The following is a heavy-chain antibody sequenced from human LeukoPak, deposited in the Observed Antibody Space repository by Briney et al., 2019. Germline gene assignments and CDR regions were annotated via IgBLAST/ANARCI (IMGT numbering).Heavy chain of an antibody. CDR1: GYTFTGYY. V-gene: IGHV1-2*02. CDR2: VNPNSGGT. D-gene: IGHD6-19*01. Sequence: ASVKVSCKASGYTFTGYYLHWVRQAPGQGLEWMGWVNPNSGGTNYAQNFQGRVTMTRDTSISTAYMELSGLKSDDTGVYYCARAFCYSSGYNWFDSWGQGALVTVSS. CDR3: ARAFCYSSGYNWFDS. J-gene: IGHJ5*01.